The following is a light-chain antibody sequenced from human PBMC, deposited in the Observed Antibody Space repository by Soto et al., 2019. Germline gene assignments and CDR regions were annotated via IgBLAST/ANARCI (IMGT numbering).Light chain of an antibody. J-gene: IGKJ1*01. CDR3: QQYYSYPVT. CDR1: QGISSY. CDR2: AAS. Sequence: AIRMTQSPSSLSASTGDRVTITCRASQGISSYLAWYQQKPGKAPKLLIYAASTLQSGVPSRFSGSGSGTDFTLTISCLQSEDFANYYCQQYYSYPVTFGQGTKVEIK. V-gene: IGKV1-8*01.